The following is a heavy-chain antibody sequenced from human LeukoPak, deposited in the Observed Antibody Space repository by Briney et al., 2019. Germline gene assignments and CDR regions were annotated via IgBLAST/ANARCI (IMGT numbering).Heavy chain of an antibody. V-gene: IGHV5-51*01. J-gene: IGHJ4*02. Sequence: GESLKVSCKGSGYSFTSYWIGWVRQMPGKGLEWMGIIYPGDSDTRYSPSFQGQVTISADKSISTAYLQWSSLKASDTAMYYCVRHDSGTSGHYAPNDYWGQGTLVTVSS. CDR2: IYPGDSDT. D-gene: IGHD3-22*01. CDR1: GYSFTSYW. CDR3: VRHDSGTSGHYAPNDY.